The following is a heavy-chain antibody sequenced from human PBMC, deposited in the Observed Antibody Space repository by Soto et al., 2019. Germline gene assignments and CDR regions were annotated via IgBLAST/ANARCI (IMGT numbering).Heavy chain of an antibody. CDR1: GYTFTSYG. Sequence: ASVKVSCKASGYTFTSYGISWVRQAPGQGLEWMGWISAYNGNTNYAQKLQGRVTMTTDTSTSTAYMELRSLRSDDTAVYYCARDLGPFYDFWSGYYTYYYYGMDVWGQGTTVTVSS. D-gene: IGHD3-3*01. CDR2: ISAYNGNT. J-gene: IGHJ6*02. CDR3: ARDLGPFYDFWSGYYTYYYYGMDV. V-gene: IGHV1-18*01.